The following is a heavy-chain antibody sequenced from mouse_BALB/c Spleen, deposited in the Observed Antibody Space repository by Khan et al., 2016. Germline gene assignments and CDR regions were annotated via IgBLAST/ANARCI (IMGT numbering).Heavy chain of an antibody. CDR1: GYTFTSYW. D-gene: IGHD2-3*01. J-gene: IGHJ4*01. Sequence: VQLQQSGTVLARPGASVKMSCKASGYTFTSYWMHWVKQRPGQGLEWIGAIYPGNSDTSYNQKFKGKAKLTAVTSTSTAYMELSSLTNEDSAVYYCTRDGYSYYAMDYWGQGTSVTVSS. CDR2: IYPGNSDT. V-gene: IGHV1-5*01. CDR3: TRDGYSYYAMDY.